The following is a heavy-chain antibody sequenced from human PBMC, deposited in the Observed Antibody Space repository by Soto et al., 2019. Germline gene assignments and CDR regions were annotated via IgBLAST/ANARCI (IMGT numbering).Heavy chain of an antibody. V-gene: IGHV3-23*01. Sequence: SLRLSCAASGFTFSSYAMSWVRQAPGKGLEWVSGISGSGDSTYYADSVKGRFTISRDNSKNTLYLQMNSLRAEDTAVYYCAKGSRALRTTFLDYWGQGTLVTVSS. CDR3: AKGSRALRTTFLDY. D-gene: IGHD6-13*01. J-gene: IGHJ4*02. CDR1: GFTFSSYA. CDR2: ISGSGDST.